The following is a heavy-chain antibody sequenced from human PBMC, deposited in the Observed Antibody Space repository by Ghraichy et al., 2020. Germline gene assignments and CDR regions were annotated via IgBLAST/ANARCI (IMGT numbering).Heavy chain of an antibody. CDR1: GGSFSGYY. CDR3: ARLGIQLWSFPDAFDI. Sequence: SETLSLTCAVYGGSFSGYYWSWIRQPPGKGLEWIGEINHSGSTNYNPSLKSRVTISVDTSKNQFSLKLSSVTAADTAVYYCARLGIQLWSFPDAFDIWGQGTMVTVSS. V-gene: IGHV4-34*01. J-gene: IGHJ3*02. D-gene: IGHD5-18*01. CDR2: INHSGST.